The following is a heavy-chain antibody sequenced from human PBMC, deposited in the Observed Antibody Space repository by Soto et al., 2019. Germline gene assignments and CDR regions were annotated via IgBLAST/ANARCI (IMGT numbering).Heavy chain of an antibody. CDR3: ARHHVRGRTIAGAAEF. D-gene: IGHD1-26*01. CDR1: GGSLSGYY. CDR2: INYSGNT. Sequence: QVQLQQWGAGLLKPSETLSPTSAVYGGSLSGYYWSWIRKPPRKALEWIGEINYSGNTNYNPSLKSRVTISVDTSKNQLFLNLSSVTAADTAMYYCARHHVRGRTIAGAAEFWGQGTLVTVSS. J-gene: IGHJ4*02. V-gene: IGHV4-34*01.